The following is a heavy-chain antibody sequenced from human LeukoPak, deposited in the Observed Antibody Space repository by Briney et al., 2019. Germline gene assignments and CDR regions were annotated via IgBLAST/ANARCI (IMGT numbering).Heavy chain of an antibody. D-gene: IGHD2-2*01. Sequence: ASVKVSRTASGYTFTSYGIRWVRPAPGQGLEWMGWISAYNGNTNYAQKLQGRVTMTTDTSTSTAYMELRSLRSDDTAVYYCARDRAPYQLLPEVLDYWGQGTLVTVSS. J-gene: IGHJ4*02. V-gene: IGHV1-18*01. CDR3: ARDRAPYQLLPEVLDY. CDR2: ISAYNGNT. CDR1: GYTFTSYG.